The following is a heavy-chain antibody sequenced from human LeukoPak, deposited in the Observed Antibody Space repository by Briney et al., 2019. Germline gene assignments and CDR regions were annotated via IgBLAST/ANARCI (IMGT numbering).Heavy chain of an antibody. J-gene: IGHJ4*02. V-gene: IGHV3-23*01. D-gene: IGHD5-12*01. CDR2: IIASGSST. CDR3: AKDQAWLRFDY. Sequence: GGSLRLSCAASGFTFSSYAMTWVRQAPGKGLEWVSVIIASGSSTYYADSVKGRFTVSRDNSKNTLYLQMNSLRAEDTAVYYCAKDQAWLRFDYWGQGTLVTVSS. CDR1: GFTFSSYA.